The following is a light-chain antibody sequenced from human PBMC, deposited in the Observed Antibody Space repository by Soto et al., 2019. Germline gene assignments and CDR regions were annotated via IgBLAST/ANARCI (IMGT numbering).Light chain of an antibody. Sequence: DIVITHSPLSLPVTPGDPASISFMSSQILLHSNGYNYLDWYLQKPGQSPQLLIYLGSNRASGVPDRFSGSGSGTDFTLKISRVEAEDVGVYYCMQALQTPPFTFGPGTKVDIK. CDR1: QILLHSNGYNY. CDR2: LGS. V-gene: IGKV2-28*01. CDR3: MQALQTPPFT. J-gene: IGKJ3*01.